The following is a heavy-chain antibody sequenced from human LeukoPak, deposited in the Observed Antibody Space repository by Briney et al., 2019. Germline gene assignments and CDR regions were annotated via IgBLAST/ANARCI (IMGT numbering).Heavy chain of an antibody. D-gene: IGHD3-10*01. J-gene: IGHJ6*02. CDR1: GYTFTSYD. CDR2: MNPNSGNT. CDR3: ATLRGFGPLPSSYYYYYGMDV. Sequence: GASVKVSCKASGYTFTSYDINWVRQATGQGLEWMRWMNPNSGNTGYAQKFQGRVTMTRNTSISTAYMELSSLRSEDTAVYYCATLRGFGPLPSSYYYYYGMDVWGQGTTVTVSS. V-gene: IGHV1-8*01.